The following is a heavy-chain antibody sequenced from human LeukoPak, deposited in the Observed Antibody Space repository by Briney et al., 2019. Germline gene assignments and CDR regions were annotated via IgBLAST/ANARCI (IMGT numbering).Heavy chain of an antibody. V-gene: IGHV4-30-4*08. J-gene: IGHJ4*02. CDR2: IYYSGST. CDR3: ARVVPAAIGGDFDY. Sequence: SQTLSLTCTVSGGSISSGDYYWSWVRQPPGKGLEWIGYIYYSGSTYYNPSLKSRVTISVDTSKNQFSLKLSSVTAADTAVYYCARVVPAAIGGDFDYWGQGTLVTVSS. D-gene: IGHD2-2*01. CDR1: GGSISSGDYY.